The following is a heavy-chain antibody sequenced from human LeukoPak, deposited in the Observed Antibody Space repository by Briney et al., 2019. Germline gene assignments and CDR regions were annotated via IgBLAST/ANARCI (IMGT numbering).Heavy chain of an antibody. Sequence: GGSLRLSCVASGFMFSVYGIHWVRQAPGKGLEWVAVIWNDGSNKYYADSVKGRFTISRDNSKNTLYLQMNSLRAEDTAVYSCARASGPFDYWGQGTLVTVPS. D-gene: IGHD3-10*01. CDR3: ARASGPFDY. CDR1: GFMFSVYG. J-gene: IGHJ4*02. V-gene: IGHV3-33*01. CDR2: IWNDGSNK.